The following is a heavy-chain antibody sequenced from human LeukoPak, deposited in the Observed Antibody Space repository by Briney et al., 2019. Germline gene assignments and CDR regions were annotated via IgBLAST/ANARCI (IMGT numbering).Heavy chain of an antibody. Sequence: ASVKVSCKASGGTFSSYAISWVRQAPGQGLEWMGRIIPILGIANYAQKFQGRVTITADKSTSTAYMELSSLRSEDTAVYYCARDPNYDILTGYYDLWDYWGQGTLVAVSS. CDR1: GGTFSSYA. CDR2: IIPILGIA. D-gene: IGHD3-9*01. CDR3: ARDPNYDILTGYYDLWDY. V-gene: IGHV1-69*04. J-gene: IGHJ4*02.